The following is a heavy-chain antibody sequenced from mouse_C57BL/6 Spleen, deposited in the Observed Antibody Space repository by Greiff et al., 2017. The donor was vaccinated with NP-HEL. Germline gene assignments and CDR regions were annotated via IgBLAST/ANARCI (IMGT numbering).Heavy chain of an antibody. CDR1: GFTFSDYG. D-gene: IGHD2-13*01. CDR3: AREGLRYFDV. J-gene: IGHJ1*03. Sequence: EVKLVESGGGLVKPGGSLKLSCAASGFTFSDYGMHWVRQAPEKGLEWVAYISSGSSTIYYVDTVKGRFPISRDNAKNTLFLQMTSLRSEDTAMYYCAREGLRYFDVWGTGTTVTVSS. CDR2: ISSGSSTI. V-gene: IGHV5-17*01.